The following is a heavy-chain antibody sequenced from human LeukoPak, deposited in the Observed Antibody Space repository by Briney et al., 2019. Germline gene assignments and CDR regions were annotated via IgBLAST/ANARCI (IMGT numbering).Heavy chain of an antibody. Sequence: GGSLRLSCAASGXTFSSYSMNWVRQAPGKGLEWVSYISSSSSTIYYADSVKGRFTISRDNAKNSLYLQMNSLRDEDTAVYYYARDFRSLYYFDHWGQGSLVTVSS. J-gene: IGHJ4*02. CDR3: ARDFRSLYYFDH. D-gene: IGHD1-26*01. V-gene: IGHV3-48*02. CDR1: GXTFSSYS. CDR2: ISSSSSTI.